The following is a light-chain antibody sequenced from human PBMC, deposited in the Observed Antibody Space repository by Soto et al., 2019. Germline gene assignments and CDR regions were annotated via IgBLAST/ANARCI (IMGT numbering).Light chain of an antibody. Sequence: QSALTQPASVSGSPGQSITISCTGTSTDVGGYNYVSWFQQHPGKAPKLLIYEVSNRPSGVSNRFSGSKSDNTASLTISGLQAEDEADYYCVSYTYAYTLIFGTGTKLTVL. CDR2: EVS. CDR3: VSYTYAYTLI. V-gene: IGLV2-14*01. J-gene: IGLJ1*01. CDR1: STDVGGYNY.